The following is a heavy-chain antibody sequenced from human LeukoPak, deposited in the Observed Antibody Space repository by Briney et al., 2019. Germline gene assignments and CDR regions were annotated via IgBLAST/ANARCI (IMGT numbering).Heavy chain of an antibody. CDR3: ARDPQFWSGSGYFDY. V-gene: IGHV3-21*01. Sequence: GGSLRLSCAASGFTFSSYSMNWVRQAPGKGLEWVSSISSSSSYIYYADSVKGRFTISRDNAKNSLYLQMNSLRAEDTAVYYCARDPQFWSGSGYFDYWGQGTLVTVSS. CDR2: ISSSSSYI. CDR1: GFTFSSYS. J-gene: IGHJ4*02. D-gene: IGHD3-3*01.